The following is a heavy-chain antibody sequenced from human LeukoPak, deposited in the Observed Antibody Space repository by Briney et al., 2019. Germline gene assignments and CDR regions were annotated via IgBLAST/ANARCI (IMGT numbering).Heavy chain of an antibody. CDR2: ITTDENTS. CDR1: GFTFSNYW. V-gene: IGHV3-74*01. J-gene: IGHJ4*02. Sequence: GGSLRLSCAASGFTFSNYWMHWVRQAPGEGLMWVSRITTDENTSNYADSVKGRFTISRDNAKNTLYLQMNSLRPEDTAVYYCVRGGIGTSGYFDFWGQGTLVTVSS. CDR3: VRGGIGTSGYFDF. D-gene: IGHD3-10*01.